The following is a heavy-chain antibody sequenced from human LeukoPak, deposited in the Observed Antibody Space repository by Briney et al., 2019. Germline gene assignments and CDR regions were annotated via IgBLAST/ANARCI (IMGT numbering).Heavy chain of an antibody. CDR3: ARETSHIVVVPANLFAFDI. V-gene: IGHV4-4*07. J-gene: IGHJ3*02. CDR2: IDTRGST. Sequence: SETPSLTCTVSGGSISGYYWSWIRQPAGKGLEWIGRIDTRGSTTYNPSLKSRGTMAVDTSKNQLSLKLRSVTAADTAVYYCARETSHIVVVPANLFAFDIWGQGTMVTVSS. CDR1: GGSISGYY. D-gene: IGHD2-21*02.